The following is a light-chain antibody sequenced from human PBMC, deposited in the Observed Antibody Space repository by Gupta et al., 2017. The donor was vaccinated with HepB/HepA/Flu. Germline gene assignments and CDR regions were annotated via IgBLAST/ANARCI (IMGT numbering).Light chain of an antibody. V-gene: IGKV6D-41*01. J-gene: IGKJ5*01. CDR1: EGIAHY. CDR3: QQGNKHPIT. CDR2: YAS. Sequence: DAVMTQSQAFLSVIPGKKVTITGQASEGIAHYLYWYQQKPDQAPKLLINYASQSIEGVPSRFSGSGSGTDFTFTISSLEAEDAATYYCQQGNKHPITFGQGTRLEIK.